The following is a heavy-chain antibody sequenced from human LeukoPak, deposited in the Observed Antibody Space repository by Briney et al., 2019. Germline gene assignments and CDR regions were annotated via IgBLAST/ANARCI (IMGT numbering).Heavy chain of an antibody. V-gene: IGHV5-51*01. D-gene: IGHD4-17*01. CDR1: GYSFTSYW. CDR3: ARTPPLDGDYLYYFDY. CDR2: IYPGDSDT. J-gene: IGHJ4*02. Sequence: GESLKISCKGSGYSFTSYWIGWVRQMPGKGLEWMGIIYPGDSDTRYSPSFQGQVTTSADKSISTAYLQWSSLKASDTAMYYCARTPPLDGDYLYYFDYWGQGTLVTVSS.